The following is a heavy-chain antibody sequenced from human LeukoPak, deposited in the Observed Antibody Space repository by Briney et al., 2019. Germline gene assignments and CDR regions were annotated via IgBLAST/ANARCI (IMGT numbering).Heavy chain of an antibody. D-gene: IGHD3-22*01. CDR2: IWYDGSNK. CDR1: GFTFSSYG. V-gene: IGHV3-30*19. J-gene: IGHJ4*02. CDR3: ARDDYYDSSGYYPTFDY. Sequence: GGSLRLSCAASGFTFSSYGMHWVRQAPGKGLEWVAVIWYDGSNKYYADSVKGRFTISRDNSKNTLYLQMNSLRAEDTAVYYCARDDYYDSSGYYPTFDYWGQGTLVTVSS.